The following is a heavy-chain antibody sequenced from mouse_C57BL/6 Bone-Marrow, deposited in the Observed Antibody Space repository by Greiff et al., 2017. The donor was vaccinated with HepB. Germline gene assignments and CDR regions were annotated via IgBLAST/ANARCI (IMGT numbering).Heavy chain of an antibody. CDR3: ARWGSSTYWYCDV. CDR2: IYPGDGDT. D-gene: IGHD1-1*01. V-gene: IGHV1-80*01. CDR1: GYSFSSYW. J-gene: IGHJ1*03. Sequence: VQLQQSGAELVKPGASVKISCKASGYSFSSYWLNWVKHRPGKGLEWIGQIYPGDGDTNYNGRFKGKATLTADKSSSTAYMQLSSLTSEDSAVYFCARWGSSTYWYCDVWGTGTTVTVSS.